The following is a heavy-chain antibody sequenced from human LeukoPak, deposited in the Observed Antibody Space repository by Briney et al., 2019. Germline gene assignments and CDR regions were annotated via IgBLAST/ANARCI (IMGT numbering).Heavy chain of an antibody. D-gene: IGHD3/OR15-3a*01. J-gene: IGHJ4*02. V-gene: IGHV3-53*01. CDR1: GFTVSSTY. Sequence: GGSLRLSCAASGFTVSSTYMSWVRQAPGKGLEWVSVIYSGGNIYYIESVKGRFTISRDTSKNTLYLQMNSLRAEDTAVYYCATSYDMGWLIGYWGQGTLVTVSS. CDR2: IYSGGNI. CDR3: ATSYDMGWLIGY.